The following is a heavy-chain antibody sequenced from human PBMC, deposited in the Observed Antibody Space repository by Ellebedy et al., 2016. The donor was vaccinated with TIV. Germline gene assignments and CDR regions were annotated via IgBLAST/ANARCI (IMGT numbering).Heavy chain of an antibody. Sequence: ASVKVSXKVSGYTLTELSMHWVRQAPGKGLEWMGGFDPEDGETIYAQKFQGRVTMTRNTSISTAYMELSRLRSDDTAVYYCARVGRGYCSSTSCYGFDYWGQGTLVTVSS. CDR1: GYTLTELS. J-gene: IGHJ4*02. V-gene: IGHV1-24*01. CDR2: FDPEDGET. CDR3: ARVGRGYCSSTSCYGFDY. D-gene: IGHD2-2*01.